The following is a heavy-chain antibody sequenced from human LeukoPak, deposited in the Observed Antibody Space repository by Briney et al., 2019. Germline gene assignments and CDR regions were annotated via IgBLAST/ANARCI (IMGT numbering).Heavy chain of an antibody. J-gene: IGHJ4*02. D-gene: IGHD2-15*01. CDR3: GKAGGGNCCSSLDF. CDR2: ICGSGTNT. CDR1: GFSFSSYA. Sequence: GGSLRLSCAASGFSFSSYAMSWVRQAPGRGLEWVSAICGSGTNTYYADSLRGRFTISRDNSKNTLDLQMNSLRAEDTAVYYCGKAGGGNCCSSLDFWGEGTLVTVSS. V-gene: IGHV3-23*01.